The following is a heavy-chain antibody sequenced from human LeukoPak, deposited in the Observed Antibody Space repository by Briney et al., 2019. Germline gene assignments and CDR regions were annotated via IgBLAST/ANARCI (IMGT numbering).Heavy chain of an antibody. Sequence: SETLSLTCTVSGGSISSYYWSWIRQPPGKGLEWIGEINHSGSTNYNPSLKSRVTISVDTSKNQFSLKLSSVTAADTAVYYCARVETADAFDIWGQGTMVTVSS. D-gene: IGHD5-18*01. CDR3: ARVETADAFDI. CDR2: INHSGST. CDR1: GGSISSYY. V-gene: IGHV4-34*01. J-gene: IGHJ3*02.